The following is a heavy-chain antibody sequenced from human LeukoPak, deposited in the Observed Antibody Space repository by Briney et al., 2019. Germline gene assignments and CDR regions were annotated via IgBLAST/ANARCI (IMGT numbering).Heavy chain of an antibody. D-gene: IGHD6-13*01. CDR2: INPNSGGT. CDR1: GYTFTGYY. J-gene: IGHJ4*02. Sequence: VKVSCKASGYTFTGYYMHWVRQAPGQGLEWMGWINPNSGGTNYAQKFQGWVTMTRDTSISTAYMELSRLRSDDTAVYYCATSAAAPFSFEYWGQGTLVTVSS. CDR3: ATSAAAPFSFEY. V-gene: IGHV1-2*04.